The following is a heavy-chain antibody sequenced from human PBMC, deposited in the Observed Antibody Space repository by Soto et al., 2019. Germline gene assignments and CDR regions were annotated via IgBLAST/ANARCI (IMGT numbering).Heavy chain of an antibody. V-gene: IGHV3-30*18. D-gene: IGHD1-26*01. CDR2: ISYDVNNK. CDR3: SKGGSKAGMDV. J-gene: IGHJ6*02. Sequence: PGGALRLSCAVSGFTFSNYGMHWVRQAPGKGLEWVALISYDVNNKYYAASVKGRFTISRDNSKNTLFLQMNGLRAEDTAVYYCSKGGSKAGMDVWGQGTTVTVSS. CDR1: GFTFSNYG.